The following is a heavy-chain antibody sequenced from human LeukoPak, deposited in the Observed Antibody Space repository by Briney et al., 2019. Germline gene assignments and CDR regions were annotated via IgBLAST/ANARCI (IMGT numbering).Heavy chain of an antibody. V-gene: IGHV4-34*01. J-gene: IGHJ6*03. CDR1: GFTFSNYE. CDR3: ARGTRGYNYYYYYYMDV. Sequence: GSLRLSYAASGFTFSNYEMNWVRQAPGKGLEWIGEINHSGSTNYNPSLKSRVTMSVDTSKNQFSLKLSSVTAADTAVYYCARGTRGYNYYYYYYMDVWGKGTTVTISS. CDR2: INHSGST. D-gene: IGHD6-25*01.